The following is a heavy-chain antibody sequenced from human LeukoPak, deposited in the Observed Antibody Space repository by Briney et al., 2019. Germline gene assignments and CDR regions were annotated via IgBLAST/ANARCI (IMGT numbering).Heavy chain of an antibody. CDR3: ARDSGYEFRGYYYYYGMDV. V-gene: IGHV3-11*01. Sequence: PGGSLRLSCAASGFTFSDYYMSWIRQAPGKGLEWVSYISSSGSTIYYADSVKGRFTISRDNAKNSLYLQMNSLRAEDTAVYYCARDSGYEFRGYYYYYGMDVWGQGTTVTVSS. CDR2: ISSSGSTI. J-gene: IGHJ6*02. D-gene: IGHD5-12*01. CDR1: GFTFSDYY.